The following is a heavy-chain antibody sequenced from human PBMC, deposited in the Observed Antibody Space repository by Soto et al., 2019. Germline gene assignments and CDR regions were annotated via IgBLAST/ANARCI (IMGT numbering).Heavy chain of an antibody. Sequence: ASVKVSCKASGYTFTSYYMHWVRQAPGQGLEWMGIINPSGGSTSYAQKFQGRVAMTRDTSTSTVYMELSSLRSEDTAVYYCARGDSRYYDSSGQLTYWGQGTLVTVSS. D-gene: IGHD3-22*01. J-gene: IGHJ4*02. CDR3: ARGDSRYYDSSGQLTY. CDR2: INPSGGST. CDR1: GYTFTSYY. V-gene: IGHV1-46*01.